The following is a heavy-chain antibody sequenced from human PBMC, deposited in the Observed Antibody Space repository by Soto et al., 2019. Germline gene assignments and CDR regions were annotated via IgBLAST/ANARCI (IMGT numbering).Heavy chain of an antibody. CDR3: ARDFPHYYGMDV. J-gene: IGHJ6*02. V-gene: IGHV3-53*01. CDR1: GFTVSSNY. Sequence: PGGSLRLSCAASGFTVSSNYLSWVRQAPGKGLEWVSVIYSGGSTYYADSVKGRFTISRDNSKNTLYLQMNSLRAEDTAVYYCARDFPHYYGMDVWGQGTTVTVSS. CDR2: IYSGGST.